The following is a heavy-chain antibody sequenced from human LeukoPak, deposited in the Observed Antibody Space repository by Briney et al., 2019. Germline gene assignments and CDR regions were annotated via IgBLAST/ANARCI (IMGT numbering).Heavy chain of an antibody. CDR2: IIPIFGTA. Sequence: SVKVSCKASGGTFSSYAISWVRQAPGQGLEWMGGIIPIFGTANYAQKFQGRVTITADESTSTAYMELSSLRSEDTAVYYCARGTAYDSSGYPTGESDCWGQGTLVTVSS. D-gene: IGHD3-22*01. J-gene: IGHJ4*02. V-gene: IGHV1-69*13. CDR3: ARGTAYDSSGYPTGESDC. CDR1: GGTFSSYA.